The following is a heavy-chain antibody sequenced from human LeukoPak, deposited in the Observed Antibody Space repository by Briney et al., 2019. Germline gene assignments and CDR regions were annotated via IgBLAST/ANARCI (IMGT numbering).Heavy chain of an antibody. CDR3: ARGYSWAAFDI. CDR2: ISSTGGTI. D-gene: IGHD2-15*01. Sequence: GGSLRLSCAASGFTFRNYLMNCVRQAPGKGLEWVSFISSTGGTIYYADSVKGRFTVSRDNDRNSLLLQMNSLRAEDTALYYCARGYSWAAFDIWGQGTVVAVSS. J-gene: IGHJ3*02. V-gene: IGHV3-48*01. CDR1: GFTFRNYL.